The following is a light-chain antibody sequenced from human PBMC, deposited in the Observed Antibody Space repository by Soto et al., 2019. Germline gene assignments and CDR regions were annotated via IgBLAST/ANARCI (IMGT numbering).Light chain of an antibody. J-gene: IGLJ1*01. CDR1: SSDVGGYNY. CDR2: DVT. Sequence: QSVLTQPRSVSGSPGQSITSSCSGTSSDVGGYNYVSWYQQHPGKAPKLIIYDVTKRPSGVPDRFSGSKSGNTASLTISGLQAEDEADYYCCSYAGRYTPYVFATGTKVTVL. CDR3: CSYAGRYTPYV. V-gene: IGLV2-11*01.